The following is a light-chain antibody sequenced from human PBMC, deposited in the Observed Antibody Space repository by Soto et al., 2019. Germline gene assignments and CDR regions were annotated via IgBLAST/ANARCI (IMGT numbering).Light chain of an antibody. CDR1: QSISSW. CDR2: DAS. CDR3: QQYNSYPPYT. J-gene: IGKJ2*01. V-gene: IGKV1-5*01. Sequence: DIQMTQSPSTLSASVGDRVTITCRASQSISSWLAWYQQKPGKAPKLLIYDASSLESGVPSRFSGSGSETEFTLTISSRQPDDFATYYCQQYNSYPPYTFGQGTKLEIK.